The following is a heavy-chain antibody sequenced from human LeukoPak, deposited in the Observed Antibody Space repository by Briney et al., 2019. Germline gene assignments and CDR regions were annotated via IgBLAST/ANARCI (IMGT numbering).Heavy chain of an antibody. CDR3: ARDNAYGFIGY. Sequence: SETLSLTCTVSGGSISSGDYFWSWIRQPPGKGLEWIGYIYYSGSTYYNPSLKSRVTISVGTSKTQFSLKLTSVTAADTAVYYCARDNAYGFIGYWGQGTLVTVSS. D-gene: IGHD3-10*01. J-gene: IGHJ4*02. CDR1: GGSISSGDYF. CDR2: IYYSGST. V-gene: IGHV4-30-4*01.